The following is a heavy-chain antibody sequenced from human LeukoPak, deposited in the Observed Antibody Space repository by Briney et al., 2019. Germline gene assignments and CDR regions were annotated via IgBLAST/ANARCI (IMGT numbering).Heavy chain of an antibody. Sequence: SETLSLTCTVSGGSISSYHWSWIRQPAGKGLEWIGRIYTSGSTNYNPSLKSRVTMSVDTSKNQFSLKLSSVTAADTAVYYCARVLTVVAATDGWFDPWGQGTLVTVSS. D-gene: IGHD2-15*01. V-gene: IGHV4-4*07. CDR2: IYTSGST. CDR1: GGSISSYH. J-gene: IGHJ5*02. CDR3: ARVLTVVAATDGWFDP.